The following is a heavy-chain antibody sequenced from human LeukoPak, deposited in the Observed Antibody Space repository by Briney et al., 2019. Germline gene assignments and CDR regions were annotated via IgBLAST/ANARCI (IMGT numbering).Heavy chain of an antibody. CDR3: ARERVEYSSSCFDY. D-gene: IGHD6-13*01. J-gene: IGHJ4*02. Sequence: PGGSLRLSCAASGFTFSSYWMSWVRQAPGKGLEWVANIKQDGSEKYYVDSVKGRLTISRDNAKNSLYLQMNSLRAEDTAVYYCARERVEYSSSCFDYWGQGTLVTVSS. V-gene: IGHV3-7*01. CDR1: GFTFSSYW. CDR2: IKQDGSEK.